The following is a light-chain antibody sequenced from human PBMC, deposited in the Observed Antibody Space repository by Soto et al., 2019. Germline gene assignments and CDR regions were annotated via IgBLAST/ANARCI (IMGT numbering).Light chain of an antibody. J-gene: IGKJ2*01. CDR2: DTS. Sequence: DIQMTQSPSFLSASVGDRVTITCRASQDINTYLAWYQQKPGQAPNLLIYDTSNLEVGVPSRFSGSGFGTDFTFTISSLQPEDIATYFCQQYDSLPYTFGQGTKLEIK. CDR1: QDINTY. V-gene: IGKV1-33*01. CDR3: QQYDSLPYT.